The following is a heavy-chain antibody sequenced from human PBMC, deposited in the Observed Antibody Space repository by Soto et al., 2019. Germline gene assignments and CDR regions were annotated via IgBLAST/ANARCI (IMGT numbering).Heavy chain of an antibody. CDR1: GGSISSNY. D-gene: IGHD3-10*01. CDR2: IYFSGST. Sequence: SETLSLTCTFSGGSISSNYWSWIRQPPGKGLEWIGYIYFSGSTNYNPSLKSRGTISVDTSKNQFSLKLSSVTAADTAVYYCARLSRNYYGSGSYSYYFDYWGQGTLVTVSS. V-gene: IGHV4-59*01. J-gene: IGHJ4*02. CDR3: ARLSRNYYGSGSYSYYFDY.